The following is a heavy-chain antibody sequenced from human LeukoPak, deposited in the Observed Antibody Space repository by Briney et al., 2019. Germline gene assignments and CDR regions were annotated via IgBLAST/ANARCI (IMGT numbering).Heavy chain of an antibody. Sequence: ASVKVSCKASGYTFTSYAMNWVRQAPGQGLEWMGWINTNTGNPTYAQGFTGRFVFSLDTSVSTAYLQISSLQAEDTAVYYCARGGDYYGSGSQPYYYYYMDVWGKGTTVTVSS. CDR1: GYTFTSYA. CDR3: ARGGDYYGSGSQPYYYYYMDV. CDR2: INTNTGNP. D-gene: IGHD3-10*01. J-gene: IGHJ6*03. V-gene: IGHV7-4-1*02.